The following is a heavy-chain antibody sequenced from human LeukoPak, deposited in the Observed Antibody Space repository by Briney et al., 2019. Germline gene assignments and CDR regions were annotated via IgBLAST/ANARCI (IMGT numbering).Heavy chain of an antibody. V-gene: IGHV1-2*02. CDR3: ARRRDSSSLFYSYYYMDV. CDR2: INPNSGGT. Sequence: ASVKVSCKASGYTFTGYYMHWVRQAPGQGLEWMGWINPNSGGTNYAQKFQGRVTMTRDTSISTAYMELSRLRSDDTAVYYCARRRDSSSLFYSYYYMDVWGKGTTVTVSS. J-gene: IGHJ6*03. CDR1: GYTFTGYY. D-gene: IGHD6-6*01.